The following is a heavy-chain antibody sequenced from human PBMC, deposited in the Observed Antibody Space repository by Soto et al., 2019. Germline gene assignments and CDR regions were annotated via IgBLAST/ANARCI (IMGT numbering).Heavy chain of an antibody. Sequence: GGSLRLSCLASGFTFDTYAMTWVRQAPGRGLEWVSYTGAHDHGATFYADSVRGRFTASRDNSKNTLYLEMNNLRVDDTAIYYCAKGDWADFWGQGVQVTVSS. CDR2: TGAHDHGAT. J-gene: IGHJ4*02. CDR3: AKGDWADF. D-gene: IGHD3-9*01. V-gene: IGHV3-23*01. CDR1: GFTFDTYA.